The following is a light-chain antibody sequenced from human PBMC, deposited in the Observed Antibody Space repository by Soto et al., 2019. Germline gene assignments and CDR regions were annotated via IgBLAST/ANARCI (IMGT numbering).Light chain of an antibody. CDR2: GAS. CDR1: QSVRADY. Sequence: EIVLTQSPDTLSLSPGERATLSCRASQSVRADYLTWYQQRRGQPPRLLIYGASNRATGIPDRFSGSGSGTDFTLTISRLEPEDFAVYYCQHYCHSLTFGGGAKVEI. J-gene: IGKJ4*01. V-gene: IGKV3-20*01. CDR3: QHYCHSLT.